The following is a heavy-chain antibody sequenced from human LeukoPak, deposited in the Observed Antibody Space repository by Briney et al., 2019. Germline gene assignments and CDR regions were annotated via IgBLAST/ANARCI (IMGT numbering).Heavy chain of an antibody. V-gene: IGHV4-4*07. CDR2: IYTSGST. Sequence: SWIRQPAGRGLEWIGRIYTSGSTNYNPSLKSRVTMSVDTSKNQFSLKLSSVTAADRAVYYCARVSEKYSSSWPFDYWGQGTLVTVSS. D-gene: IGHD6-13*01. CDR3: ARVSEKYSSSWPFDY. J-gene: IGHJ4*02.